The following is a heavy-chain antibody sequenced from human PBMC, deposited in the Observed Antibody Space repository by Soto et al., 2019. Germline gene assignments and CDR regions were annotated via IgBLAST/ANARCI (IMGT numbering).Heavy chain of an antibody. D-gene: IGHD3-16*02. J-gene: IGHJ4*02. V-gene: IGHV3-7*01. CDR1: GFIFSRYW. CDR3: ATFYIWGSYRYTDAINYFDF. CDR2: IKEDGSEK. Sequence: GGSLRLSCEASGFIFSRYWMSWVRQAPGKGLEWVANIKEDGSEKYYVDSVKGRFTISRDNAKNSLYLQMTSLRGEDTAVYYCATFYIWGSYRYTDAINYFDFWGQGSLVTVSS.